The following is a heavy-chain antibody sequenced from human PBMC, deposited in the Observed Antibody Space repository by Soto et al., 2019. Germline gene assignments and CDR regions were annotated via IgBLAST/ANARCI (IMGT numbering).Heavy chain of an antibody. J-gene: IGHJ4*02. CDR1: GFTFSSYA. Sequence: QVQLVESGGGVVQPGRSLRLSCAASGFTFSSYAMHWVRQAPGKGLEWVAVISYDGSNKYYADSVKGRFTISRDNSKNTLYLQMNSLRAEDTAVYYCAKAGLSVVIPAGFDYWGQGTLVTVSS. CDR2: ISYDGSNK. CDR3: AKAGLSVVIPAGFDY. V-gene: IGHV3-30-3*01. D-gene: IGHD3-22*01.